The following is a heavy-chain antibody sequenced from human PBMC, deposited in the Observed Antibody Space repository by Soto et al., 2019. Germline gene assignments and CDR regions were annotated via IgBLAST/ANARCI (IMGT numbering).Heavy chain of an antibody. Sequence: SETLSLTCTVSGGSISSSSDYWGWIRQPPGKGLEWIGNIYYNGSTYNNPSLKSRVTLSLDTSKNQLSLKLSSVTAADTAVYYCARQRIYIIAEVIPYGMDVWGQGTTVTVSS. CDR2: IYYNGST. CDR1: GGSISSSSDY. D-gene: IGHD2-21*01. J-gene: IGHJ6*02. CDR3: ARQRIYIIAEVIPYGMDV. V-gene: IGHV4-39*01.